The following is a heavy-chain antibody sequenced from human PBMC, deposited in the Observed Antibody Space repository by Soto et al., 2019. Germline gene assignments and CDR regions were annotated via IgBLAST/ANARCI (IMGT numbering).Heavy chain of an antibody. CDR1: GGSFSGYY. J-gene: IGHJ6*02. Sequence: QVQLQQWGAGLLKPSETLSLTCAVYGGSFSGYYWSWIRQPPGKGLEWIGEINHSGSTNYNPSLKSRGTISVDTSKNQFSLKLSSVTAADTAVYYCARLYGSGKANYYYYYGMDVWGQGTTVTVSS. CDR3: ARLYGSGKANYYYYYGMDV. V-gene: IGHV4-34*01. D-gene: IGHD3-10*01. CDR2: INHSGST.